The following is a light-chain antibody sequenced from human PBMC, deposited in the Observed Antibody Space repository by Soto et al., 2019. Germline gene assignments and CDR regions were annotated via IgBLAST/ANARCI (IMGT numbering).Light chain of an antibody. CDR3: GTWDSSLTTVV. CDR1: HSNIGNNY. V-gene: IGLV1-51*02. Sequence: QSVLTQPPSVSAAPGQKVTISCSGSHSNIGNNYVSWYQQLPRTSPKLLIYENNKRPSGIPDRFSGSKSGTSATLDITGLQTGDEADYYCGTWDSSLTTVVFGGGTKVTVL. J-gene: IGLJ2*01. CDR2: ENN.